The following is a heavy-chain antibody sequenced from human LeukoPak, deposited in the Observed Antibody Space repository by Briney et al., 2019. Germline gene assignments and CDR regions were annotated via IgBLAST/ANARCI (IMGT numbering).Heavy chain of an antibody. V-gene: IGHV1-69-2*01. D-gene: IGHD3/OR15-3a*01. CDR1: GYIFTAYF. CDR3: ATDLDGDYFDY. J-gene: IGHJ4*02. Sequence: ATVKISCKVSGYIFTAYFIHWVQQAPGTGLEWLGLVDPDDGETQYADNFQGRVTITADTSTDTAYMEQSSLTSDDTAVYYCATDLDGDYFDYWGQGTLVTVSS. CDR2: VDPDDGET.